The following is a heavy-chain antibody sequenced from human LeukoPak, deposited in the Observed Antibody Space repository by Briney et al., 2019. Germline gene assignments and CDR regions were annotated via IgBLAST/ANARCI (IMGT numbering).Heavy chain of an antibody. V-gene: IGHV4-59*08. CDR3: AGGYFDWLLSE. CDR1: GGSISSYY. D-gene: IGHD3-9*01. Sequence: SETLFLTCTVSGGSISSYYWSWIRQPPGKGLEWIGYIYYSGSTNYNPSLKSRVTISVDTSKNQFSLKLSSVTAADTAVYYCAGGYFDWLLSEWGQGTLVTVSS. CDR2: IYYSGST. J-gene: IGHJ4*02.